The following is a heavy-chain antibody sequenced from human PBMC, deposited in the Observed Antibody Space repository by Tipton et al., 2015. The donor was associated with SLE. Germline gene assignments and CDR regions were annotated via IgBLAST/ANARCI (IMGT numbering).Heavy chain of an antibody. Sequence: LRLSCTVSGVSISSYYWSWIRQPPGKGLEWITFIFYSGTTSYNPSLKSRVTISGDTSKNQLSLKLSSVTAADTAVYYCARHYAFTFDYWGQGALVTVSP. CDR3: ARHYAFTFDY. CDR2: IFYSGTT. D-gene: IGHD2-2*01. J-gene: IGHJ4*02. V-gene: IGHV4-59*08. CDR1: GVSISSYY.